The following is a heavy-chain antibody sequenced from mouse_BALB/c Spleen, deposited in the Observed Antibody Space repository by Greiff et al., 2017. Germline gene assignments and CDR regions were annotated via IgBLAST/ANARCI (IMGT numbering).Heavy chain of an antibody. CDR3: ARQNGYDGNYFDY. Sequence: EVMLVESGGGLVKPGGSLKLSCAASGFTFSSYAMSWVRQTPEKRLEWVATISSGGSYTYSPDSVKGRFTISRDNAKNTLYLQMSSLRSEDTAMYYCARQNGYDGNYFDYWGQGTTLTVSS. J-gene: IGHJ2*01. CDR2: ISSGGSYT. CDR1: GFTFSSYA. D-gene: IGHD2-2*01. V-gene: IGHV5-9-3*01.